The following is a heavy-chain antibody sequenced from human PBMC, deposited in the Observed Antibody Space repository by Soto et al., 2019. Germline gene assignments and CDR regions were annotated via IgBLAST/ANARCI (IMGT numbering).Heavy chain of an antibody. CDR1: GGYISSGGYS. CDR2: IYHSGST. J-gene: IGHJ6*02. D-gene: IGHD2-21*02. CDR3: SRGHLTEDYYYYGMDV. V-gene: IGHV4-30-2*01. Sequence: QLQLQQSGSGLVKPSQTLSLTCAVSGGYISSGGYSCSWIRQPPGKGLEWIGYIYHSGSTYYNPSLKSRVTISVDRSKNQFSLKLSAVTAADTAVYYCSRGHLTEDYYYYGMDVWGQVTTVTVSS.